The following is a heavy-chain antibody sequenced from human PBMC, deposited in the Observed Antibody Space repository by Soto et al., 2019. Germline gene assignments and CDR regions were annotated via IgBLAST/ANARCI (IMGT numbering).Heavy chain of an antibody. J-gene: IGHJ6*02. CDR2: INPNSGGT. D-gene: IGHD2-15*01. V-gene: IGHV1-2*02. Sequence: ASVKVSCKASGYTFTGYYMHWVRQAPGQGLEWMGWINPNSGGTNYAQKFQGRVTMTRDTSISTAYMELSRLRSDNTAVYYCARLLLPSNYYYYGMDVWGQGTTVTVSS. CDR3: ARLLLPSNYYYYGMDV. CDR1: GYTFTGYY.